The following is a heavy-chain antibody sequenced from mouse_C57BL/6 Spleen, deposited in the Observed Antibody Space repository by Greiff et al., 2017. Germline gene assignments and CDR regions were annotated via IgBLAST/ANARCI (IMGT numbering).Heavy chain of an antibody. CDR2: INPNNGGT. J-gene: IGHJ2*01. V-gene: IGHV1-26*01. CDR3: ARGSTYDYDPSYFDY. D-gene: IGHD2-4*01. CDR1: GYTFTDYY. Sequence: EVQLQQSGPELVKPGASVKISCKASGYTFTDYYMNWVKQSHGKSLEWIGDINPNNGGTSYNQKFKGKATLTLDKSSSTAYMELRSLTSEDSAVYYCARGSTYDYDPSYFDYWGQGTTLTVSS.